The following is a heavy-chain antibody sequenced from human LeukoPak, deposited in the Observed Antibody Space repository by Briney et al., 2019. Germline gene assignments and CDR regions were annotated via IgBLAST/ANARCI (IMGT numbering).Heavy chain of an antibody. Sequence: RGSLRLSCAASGFTFSSYAMHWVRQAPGKGLEWVAVISYDGSNKYYADSVKGRFTISRDNSKNTLYLQMNSLRAEDTAVYYCARDSWAVYYDFWSGMDVWGKGTTVTVSS. CDR1: GFTFSSYA. CDR2: ISYDGSNK. CDR3: ARDSWAVYYDFWSGMDV. J-gene: IGHJ6*04. D-gene: IGHD3-3*01. V-gene: IGHV3-30-3*01.